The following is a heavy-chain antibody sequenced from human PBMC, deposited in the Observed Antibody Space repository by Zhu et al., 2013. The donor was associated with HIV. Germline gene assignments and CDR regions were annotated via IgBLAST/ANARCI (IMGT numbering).Heavy chain of an antibody. Sequence: QVQLVQSGAEVKKPGASVKVSCKASGYTFTGYYMHWVRQAPGQGLEWMGWINPNSGGTNYAQKFQGRVTMTRDTSISTAYMELSRLRSDDTAVYYCARDGAAEYSSSPQWGYFDYWGQGTLVTVSS. CDR1: GYTFTGYY. CDR3: ARDGAAEYSSSPQWGYFDY. J-gene: IGHJ4*02. D-gene: IGHD6-6*01. CDR2: INPNSGGT. V-gene: IGHV1-2*02.